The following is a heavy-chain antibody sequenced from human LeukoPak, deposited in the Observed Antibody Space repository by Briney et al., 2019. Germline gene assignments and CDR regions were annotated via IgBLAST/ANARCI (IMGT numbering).Heavy chain of an antibody. Sequence: GGSLRLSCAASGFTFSTYTMNWVRQAPGKGLEWVAVISYDGGKKFYADPVKGRFAIFRDNSKNMLYLQMNSLRTEDTAVYFCARVDSSGWLIYGMDVWGQGTTVTVSS. CDR2: ISYDGGKK. CDR3: ARVDSSGWLIYGMDV. D-gene: IGHD6-19*01. CDR1: GFTFSTYT. J-gene: IGHJ6*02. V-gene: IGHV3-30*09.